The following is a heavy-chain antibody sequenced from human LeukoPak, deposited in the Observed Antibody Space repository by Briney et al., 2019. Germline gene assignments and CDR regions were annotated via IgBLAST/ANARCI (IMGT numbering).Heavy chain of an antibody. V-gene: IGHV4-61*02. D-gene: IGHD2-2*01. J-gene: IGHJ4*02. CDR2: IFTSGST. Sequence: SETLSLTCTVSGGSISSPNNYWGWIRQPAGKGLEWIGRIFTSGSTSYNPSLKSRVTISLDTSKNHFSLKLTSVTAADTAVYYCASQLGYFDYWGQGTLVTVSS. CDR3: ASQLGYFDY. CDR1: GGSISSPNNY.